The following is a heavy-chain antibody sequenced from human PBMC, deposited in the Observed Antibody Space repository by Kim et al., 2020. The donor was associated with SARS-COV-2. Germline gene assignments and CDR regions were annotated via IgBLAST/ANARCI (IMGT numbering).Heavy chain of an antibody. Sequence: GGSLRLSCAASGFTFSSYGMHWVRQAPGKGLEWVAVISYDGSNKYYADSVKGRFTISRDNSKNTLYLQMNSLRAEDTAVYYCAKNSRYSSGYCDYWGQGTLVTVSS. J-gene: IGHJ4*02. V-gene: IGHV3-30*18. CDR1: GFTFSSYG. D-gene: IGHD6-19*01. CDR2: ISYDGSNK. CDR3: AKNSRYSSGYCDY.